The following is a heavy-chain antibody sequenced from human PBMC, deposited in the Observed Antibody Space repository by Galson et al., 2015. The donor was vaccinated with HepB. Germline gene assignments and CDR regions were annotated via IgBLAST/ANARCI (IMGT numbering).Heavy chain of an antibody. D-gene: IGHD2-15*01. CDR3: ARGGGVGWWSYWDY. CDR1: GFTFSSYW. V-gene: IGHV3-74*01. Sequence: SLRLSCAASGFTFSSYWMHWVRQAPGKGLVWVSRINSDGSSTSYADSVKGRFTISRDNAKNTLYLQMNSLRAEDTAAYYCARGGGVGWWSYWDYWGQGTLVTVSS. J-gene: IGHJ4*02. CDR2: INSDGSST.